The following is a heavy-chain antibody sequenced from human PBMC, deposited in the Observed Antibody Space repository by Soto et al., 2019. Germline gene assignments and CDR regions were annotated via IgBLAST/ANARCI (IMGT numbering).Heavy chain of an antibody. Sequence: GGSLRLSCAASGFSLGRYAMNWVRQAPGKGLEWVSYISSSSANIKYADSVKGRFTISRDNAKNSLYLQMNSLRAEDTAVYYCAGAYIVVVPAAMPRPGYMDVWGKGTTVTVSS. D-gene: IGHD2-2*01. CDR2: ISSSSANI. CDR3: AGAYIVVVPAAMPRPGYMDV. CDR1: GFSLGRYA. V-gene: IGHV3-48*04. J-gene: IGHJ6*03.